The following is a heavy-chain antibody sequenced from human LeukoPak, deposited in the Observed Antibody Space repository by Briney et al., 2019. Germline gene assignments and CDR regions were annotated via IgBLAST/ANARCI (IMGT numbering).Heavy chain of an antibody. J-gene: IGHJ5*02. CDR1: GGSFSGYY. V-gene: IGHV4-34*03. CDR3: SVGESGWYESWFDP. D-gene: IGHD6-19*01. Sequence: PSVTLSLTCAVYGGSFSGYYWSWIRQPPGKGLEWIGEINHSGSTNYNPPLTRRVTISVDTSNNQFSLKLSSVTTPGTAVYYCSVGESGWYESWFDPWGQGTLVTVPS. CDR2: INHSGST.